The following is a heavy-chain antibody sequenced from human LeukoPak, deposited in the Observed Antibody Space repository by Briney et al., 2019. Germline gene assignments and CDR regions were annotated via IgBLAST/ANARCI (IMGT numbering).Heavy chain of an antibody. V-gene: IGHV4-59*08. CDR3: ARRAYSSGFDYIDY. CDR2: IYYSGST. Sequence: PSETLSLTCTVSGGSISSYYWSWIRQPPGKGLELIGFIYYSGSTSYNPPLKSRVTISVDTSKSRFSLKLSSVIAADTAVYYCARRAYSSGFDYIDYWGQGTLVTVSS. D-gene: IGHD6-19*01. J-gene: IGHJ4*02. CDR1: GGSISSYY.